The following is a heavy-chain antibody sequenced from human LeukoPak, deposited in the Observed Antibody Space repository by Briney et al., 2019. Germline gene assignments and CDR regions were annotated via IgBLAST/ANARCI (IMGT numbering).Heavy chain of an antibody. J-gene: IGHJ4*02. CDR1: GFTFSSYA. D-gene: IGHD3-22*01. CDR3: ARAPGLDYYDSSGYLGFDY. Sequence: GRSLRLSCAASGFTFSSYAMHWVRQAPGKGLEWVAVISYDGSNKYYADSVKGRFTIPRDNSKNTLYLQMNSLRAEDTAVYYCARAPGLDYYDSSGYLGFDYWGQGTLVTVSS. CDR2: ISYDGSNK. V-gene: IGHV3-30-3*01.